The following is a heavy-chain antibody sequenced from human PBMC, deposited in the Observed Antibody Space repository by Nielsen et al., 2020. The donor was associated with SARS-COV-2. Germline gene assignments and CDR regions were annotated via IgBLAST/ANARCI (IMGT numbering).Heavy chain of an antibody. Sequence: GESLKISCAASGFTFSNAWMSWVHQAPGKGLEWVGRIKSKTDGGTTDYAAPVKGRFTISRDDSKNTLYLQMNSLKTEDTAVYYCTTDRDIVVVVAADAVYFDYWGQGTLVTVSS. V-gene: IGHV3-15*01. D-gene: IGHD2-15*01. CDR1: GFTFSNAW. CDR2: IKSKTDGGTT. J-gene: IGHJ4*02. CDR3: TTDRDIVVVVAADAVYFDY.